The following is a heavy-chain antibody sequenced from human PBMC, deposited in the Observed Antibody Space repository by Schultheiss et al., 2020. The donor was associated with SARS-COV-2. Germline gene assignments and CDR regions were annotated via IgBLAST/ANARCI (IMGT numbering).Heavy chain of an antibody. CDR1: GFTFSNYA. CDR2: ISYDGSNK. D-gene: IGHD5-18*01. V-gene: IGHV3-30*01. CDR3: AREYSLYPDY. Sequence: GGSLRLSCAASGFTFSNYAMHWVRQAPGKGLEWVAVISYDGSNKYYADSVKGRFTISRDNSKNTLYLQMNSLRTEDTAVYYCAREYSLYPDYWGQGTLVTVSS. J-gene: IGHJ4*02.